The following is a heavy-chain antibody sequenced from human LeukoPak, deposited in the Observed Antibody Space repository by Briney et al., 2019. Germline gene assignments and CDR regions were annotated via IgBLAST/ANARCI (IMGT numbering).Heavy chain of an antibody. CDR2: IYSGGST. D-gene: IGHD5-12*01. J-gene: IGHJ4*02. Sequence: GGSLRLSCAASEFSVGSNYMTWVRQAPGKGLEWVSLIYSGGSTYYADSVKGRFTISRDNSKNTLYLQMNSLRAEDTAVYYCAKDRYSAYDFDYWGQGTLVTVSS. V-gene: IGHV3-66*01. CDR3: AKDRYSAYDFDY. CDR1: EFSVGSNY.